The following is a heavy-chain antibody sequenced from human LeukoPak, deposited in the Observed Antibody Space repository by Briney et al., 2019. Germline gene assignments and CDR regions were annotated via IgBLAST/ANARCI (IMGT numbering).Heavy chain of an antibody. CDR3: ARLKVLRFLEWLLYRAGWFDP. CDR1: GGSFSGYY. Sequence: SETLSLTCAVYGGSFSGYYWSWIRQPPGKGLEWIGEINHSGSTNYNPSLKSRVTISVDTSKNQFSLKLSSVTAADTAVYYCARLKVLRFLEWLLYRAGWFDPWGLGTLVTVSS. J-gene: IGHJ5*02. V-gene: IGHV4-34*01. CDR2: INHSGST. D-gene: IGHD3-3*01.